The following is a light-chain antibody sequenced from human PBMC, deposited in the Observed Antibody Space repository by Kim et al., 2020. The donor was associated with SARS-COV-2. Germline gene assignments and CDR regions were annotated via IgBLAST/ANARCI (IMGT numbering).Light chain of an antibody. CDR1: SSNIGAVYD. V-gene: IGLV1-40*01. J-gene: IGLJ2*01. CDR2: GNS. CDR3: QSYDSSLSHVV. Sequence: QRVTISCTGSSSNIGAVYDVHWYQQLPGTAPKPLIYGNSNRPSGVPDRFAGSKSGTSASLAITGLQAEDEADYYCQSYDSSLSHVVFGGGTQLTVL.